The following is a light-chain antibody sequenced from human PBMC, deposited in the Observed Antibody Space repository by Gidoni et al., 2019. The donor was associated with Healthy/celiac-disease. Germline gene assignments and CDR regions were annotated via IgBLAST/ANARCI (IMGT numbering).Light chain of an antibody. CDR1: QSVSSSY. V-gene: IGKV3-20*01. Sequence: EIELTQSPGTLSLSPGERATLSCRASQSVSSSYLAWYQQKPGQAPRLLIYGASSRATGIPDRFGGSGSGTDFTLTISRLEPEDFAVYYCQQYGSLGTFGQGTKLEIK. CDR2: GAS. CDR3: QQYGSLGT. J-gene: IGKJ2*01.